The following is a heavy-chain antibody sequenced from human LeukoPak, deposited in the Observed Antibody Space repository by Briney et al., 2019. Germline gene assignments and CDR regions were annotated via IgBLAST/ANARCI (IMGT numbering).Heavy chain of an antibody. CDR2: ISYDGSNK. V-gene: IGHV3-30*18. J-gene: IGHJ4*02. CDR3: AKEFNFFRGVIISTDY. Sequence: PGRSLRLSCAASGFTFSSYGMHWVRQAPGKGLEWVAVISYDGSNKYYADSVKGRFTISRDNSKNTLYLQMNSLRAEDTAVYYCAKEFNFFRGVIISTDYWGQGTLVTVSS. D-gene: IGHD3-10*01. CDR1: GFTFSSYG.